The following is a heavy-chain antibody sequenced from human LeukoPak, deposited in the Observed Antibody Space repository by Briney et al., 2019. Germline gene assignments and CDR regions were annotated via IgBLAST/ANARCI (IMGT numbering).Heavy chain of an antibody. CDR2: ISSSGSTI. D-gene: IGHD5-24*01. J-gene: IGHJ4*02. CDR1: GFTFSSYE. V-gene: IGHV3-48*03. Sequence: GGSLRLSCAASGFTFSSYEMNWVRQSPGKGLEWVSYISSSGSTIYYADSVKGRFTIPRDNAKNSLYLQMNSLRAEDTAVYYCARADCYNHTGSFDSWGQGTLVTVSS. CDR3: ARADCYNHTGSFDS.